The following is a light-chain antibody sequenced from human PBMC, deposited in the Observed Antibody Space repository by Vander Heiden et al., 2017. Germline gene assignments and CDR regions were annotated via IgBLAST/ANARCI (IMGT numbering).Light chain of an antibody. V-gene: IGLV1-44*01. CDR2: TYN. CDR3: AAWDDSLNGVV. J-gene: IGLJ2*01. CDR1: SSNIGSNP. Sequence: QSVLTQPPSASGTPGQRITVSCSGSSSNIGSNPVNWYQQLPGTAPKLLIYTYNQRPSGVPDRFSGSKSGTSASLAISGLQSEDEAVYYCAAWDDSLNGVVFGGGTKLTVL.